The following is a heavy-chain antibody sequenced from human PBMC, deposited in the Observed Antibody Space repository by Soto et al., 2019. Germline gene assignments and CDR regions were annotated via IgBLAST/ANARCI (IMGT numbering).Heavy chain of an antibody. V-gene: IGHV4-39*01. CDR3: ASHQQLVRNSNYYYYGMDV. CDR1: GGSISSSSYY. Sequence: PSETLSLTCTVSGGSISSSSYYWGWIRQPPGKGLEWIGSIYYSGSTYYNPSLKSRVTISVDTSKNQFSLKLSSVTAADTAVYYCASHQQLVRNSNYYYYGMDVWGQGTTVTVSS. CDR2: IYYSGST. D-gene: IGHD6-6*01. J-gene: IGHJ6*02.